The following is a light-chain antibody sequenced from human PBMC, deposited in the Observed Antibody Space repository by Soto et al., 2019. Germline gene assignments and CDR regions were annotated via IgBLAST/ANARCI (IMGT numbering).Light chain of an antibody. CDR1: SSNIGSNT. V-gene: IGLV1-44*01. CDR2: SNN. Sequence: QSVLTQPPSASGTPGQRVTISCSGSSSNIGSNTVNWYQQLPGTAPKLLIYSNNQRPSGVPDRFSGSKSGTSASLAISGLQAEDEADYYCSSYAGTYNLYFFGTGTKVTV. CDR3: SSYAGTYNLYF. J-gene: IGLJ1*01.